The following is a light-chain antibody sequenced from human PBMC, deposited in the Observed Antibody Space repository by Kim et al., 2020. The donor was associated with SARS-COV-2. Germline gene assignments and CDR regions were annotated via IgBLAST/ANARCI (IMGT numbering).Light chain of an antibody. Sequence: EIVLTQSPATLSLSPGERASLSCRASQSVGTYLVWYQQKVGQAPRLLIYDASKRATDIPAKFSGSRSGTDFTLTISNLESEDFAVYYCHQRSDWPLTFGGGTKVDIK. CDR3: HQRSDWPLT. V-gene: IGKV3-11*01. CDR2: DAS. CDR1: QSVGTY. J-gene: IGKJ4*01.